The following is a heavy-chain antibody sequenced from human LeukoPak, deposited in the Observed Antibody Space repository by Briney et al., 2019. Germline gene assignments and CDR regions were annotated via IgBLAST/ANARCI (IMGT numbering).Heavy chain of an antibody. Sequence: PSETLSLTCTVSGGSISSSSYYWGWIRQPPGKGLEWIGSIYYSGSTYYNPSLKSRVTISVDTSKNQFSLKLSSVTAADTAVYYCARDSELRRNYAFDIWGQGTMVTVSS. CDR1: GGSISSSSYY. D-gene: IGHD3-3*01. CDR2: IYYSGST. CDR3: ARDSELRRNYAFDI. J-gene: IGHJ3*02. V-gene: IGHV4-39*07.